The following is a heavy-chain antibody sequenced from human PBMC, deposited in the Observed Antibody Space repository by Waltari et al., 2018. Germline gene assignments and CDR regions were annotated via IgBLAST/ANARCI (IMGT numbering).Heavy chain of an antibody. CDR2: ISPIVGKE. CDR1: GGTFSSYA. CDR3: AGENYYDSSGYPGFDY. V-gene: IGHV1-69*04. Sequence: QVQLVQSGAEVKKPGSSVKVSCKASGGTFSSYAISWVRQAPGQGLAWMGRISPIVGKENDGEKFQGRVTISAEKSTSTGYMELSSLRSEDTAVYYCAGENYYDSSGYPGFDYWGQGTLVTVSS. J-gene: IGHJ4*02. D-gene: IGHD3-22*01.